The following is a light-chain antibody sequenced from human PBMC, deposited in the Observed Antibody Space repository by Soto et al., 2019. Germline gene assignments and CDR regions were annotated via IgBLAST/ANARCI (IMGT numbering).Light chain of an antibody. CDR3: SSYAGSTVV. Sequence: QSALTQPASVSGSPGQSITISCTGISSDVGDYGYVSWYQQHPGKAPKLIIYGVSYRPSGVSDRFSGSQSGNTASLTISGLQADDEADYYCSSYAGSTVVFGGGTKLTVL. CDR2: GVS. CDR1: SSDVGDYGY. J-gene: IGLJ2*01. V-gene: IGLV2-14*01.